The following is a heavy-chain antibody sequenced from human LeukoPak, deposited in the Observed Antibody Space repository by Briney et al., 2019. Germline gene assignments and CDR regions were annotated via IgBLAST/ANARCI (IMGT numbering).Heavy chain of an antibody. CDR2: ADYTGST. CDR1: GASISTHY. Sequence: SETLSLTCNVSGASISTHYWSWIRQSPGEGLEWIGYADYTGSTKYNPSLKSRVTMLLDTSNNQFSLKLDSVTAADTAVYYCAGGSSSDWYFNCWGQGTLVTVSS. J-gene: IGHJ4*02. CDR3: AGGSSSDWYFNC. V-gene: IGHV4-59*11. D-gene: IGHD6-19*01.